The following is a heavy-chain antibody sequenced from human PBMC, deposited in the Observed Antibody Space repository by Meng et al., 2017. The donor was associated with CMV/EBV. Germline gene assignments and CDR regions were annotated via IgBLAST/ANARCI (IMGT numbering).Heavy chain of an antibody. J-gene: IGHJ6*02. Sequence: GESLKISCAASGFTFDDYGMSWVRQAPGKGLEWVSGINWNGGSTGYADSVKGRFTISRDNAKKSLYLQMNSLRAEDTALYYCAREAQLLRNNYYYYGMDVWGQETTVTVSS. V-gene: IGHV3-20*04. CDR2: INWNGGST. D-gene: IGHD2-2*01. CDR3: AREAQLLRNNYYYYGMDV. CDR1: GFTFDDYG.